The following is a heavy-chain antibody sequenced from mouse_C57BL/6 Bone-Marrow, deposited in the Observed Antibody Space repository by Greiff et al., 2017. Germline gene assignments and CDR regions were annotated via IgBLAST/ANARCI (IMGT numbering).Heavy chain of an antibody. CDR1: GYTFTSYW. J-gene: IGHJ2*01. V-gene: IGHV1-64*01. CDR2: IHPNSGST. CDR3: ARIYYYGSSYD. D-gene: IGHD1-1*01. Sequence: QVQLQQPGAELVKPGASVKLSCKASGYTFTSYWMHWVKQRPGQGLEWIGMIHPNSGSTNYNEKFKSKATLTVDKSSSTAYMQLSSLTSEDSAVYYCARIYYYGSSYDWGQGTTLTVSS.